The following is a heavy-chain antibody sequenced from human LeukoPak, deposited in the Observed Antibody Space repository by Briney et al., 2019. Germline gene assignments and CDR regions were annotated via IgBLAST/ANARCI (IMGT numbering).Heavy chain of an antibody. D-gene: IGHD6-19*01. CDR3: AQERGGSSGDVIEYYFDY. CDR2: IWYDGSNK. Sequence: GGSLRLSCAASGFTFSSYGMHWVRQAPGKGLEWVAVIWYDGSNKYYADSVKGRFTISRDNSKNTLYLQMNSLRAEDTAVYYCAQERGGSSGDVIEYYFDYWGQGTLVTVSS. V-gene: IGHV3-33*06. J-gene: IGHJ4*02. CDR1: GFTFSSYG.